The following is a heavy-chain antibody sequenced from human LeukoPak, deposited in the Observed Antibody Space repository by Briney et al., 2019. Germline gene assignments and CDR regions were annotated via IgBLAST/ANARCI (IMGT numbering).Heavy chain of an antibody. CDR3: AKDNAAQSESYYDY. V-gene: IGHV3-30*18. D-gene: IGHD2-2*01. J-gene: IGHJ4*02. CDR1: GFTFSSYG. CDR2: ISYDGSNK. Sequence: PGGSLRLSCAASGFTFSSYGMHWVRQAPGKGLEWVAVISYDGSNKYYADSVKGRFTISRDNSKNTLYLQMNSLRAEDTAVYYCAKDNAAQSESYYDYWGQGTLVTVSS.